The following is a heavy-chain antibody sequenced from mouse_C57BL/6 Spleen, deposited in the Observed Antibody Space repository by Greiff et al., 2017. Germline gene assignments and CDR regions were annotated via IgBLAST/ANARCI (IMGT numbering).Heavy chain of an antibody. CDR2: IRSKSSNYAT. J-gene: IGHJ1*03. V-gene: IGHV10-3*01. CDR3: VREGVYGNYWYFDV. CDR1: GFTFNTYA. D-gene: IGHD2-1*01. Sequence: GGGLVQPKGSLKLSCAASGFTFNTYAMHWVRQAPGKGLEWVARIRSKSSNYATYYADSVKDRFTISRDDSQSMLYLQMNNLKTEDTAMYYCVREGVYGNYWYFDVWGTGTTVTVSS.